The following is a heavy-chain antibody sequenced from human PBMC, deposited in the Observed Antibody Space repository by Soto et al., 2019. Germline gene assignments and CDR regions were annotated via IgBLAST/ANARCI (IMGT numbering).Heavy chain of an antibody. D-gene: IGHD2-2*01. CDR3: AKVIRDIVLVPAARAFYYYGMDV. J-gene: IGHJ6*02. Sequence: GGSLRLSXAASGFTFSSYAMSWVRQAPGKGLEWVSAISGSGGSTYYADSVKGRFTISRDNSKNTLYLQMNSLRAEDTAVYYCAKVIRDIVLVPAARAFYYYGMDVWGQGTTVTVSS. CDR2: ISGSGGST. CDR1: GFTFSSYA. V-gene: IGHV3-23*01.